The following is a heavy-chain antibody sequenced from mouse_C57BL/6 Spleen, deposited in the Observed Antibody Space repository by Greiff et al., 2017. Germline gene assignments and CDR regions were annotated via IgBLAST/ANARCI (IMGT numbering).Heavy chain of an antibody. CDR1: GYTFTSYG. J-gene: IGHJ2*01. V-gene: IGHV1-81*01. D-gene: IGHD2-4*01. CDR3: ARAEGLPYYFDY. Sequence: QVQLQQSGAELARPGASVKLSCKASGYTFTSYGISWVKQRTGQGLEWIGEIYPRSGNTYYNEKFKGKATLTADKSSSTAYMELRSLTSEDSAVYFCARAEGLPYYFDYWGQGTTLTVSS. CDR2: IYPRSGNT.